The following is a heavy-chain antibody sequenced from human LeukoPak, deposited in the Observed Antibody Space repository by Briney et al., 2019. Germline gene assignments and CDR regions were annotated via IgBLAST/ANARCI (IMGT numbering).Heavy chain of an antibody. Sequence: PGGSLRLSCAASGFTFSSYAVNWVRQAPGKGLEWVSTISGSGGGTYYADSVKGRFTISRDNSKNTLYLQMNSLRAEDTAVYYCAKSAMIVVVIRVGFDYWGQGTLVTVSS. CDR2: ISGSGGGT. CDR1: GFTFSSYA. D-gene: IGHD3-22*01. CDR3: AKSAMIVVVIRVGFDY. J-gene: IGHJ4*02. V-gene: IGHV3-23*01.